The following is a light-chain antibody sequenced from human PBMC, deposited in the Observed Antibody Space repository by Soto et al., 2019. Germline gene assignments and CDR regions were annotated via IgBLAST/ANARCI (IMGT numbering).Light chain of an antibody. CDR3: SSYTDSTNYV. Sequence: LTQPASVSGSPGQSITISCTGTSSDVGTRNFVSWYQQHPGKAPKLMIYQVTNRPSGVSNRFSGSKSGNTASLTISGLQAEDEADYYCSSYTDSTNYVFGTGTKATVL. J-gene: IGLJ1*01. CDR2: QVT. CDR1: SSDVGTRNF. V-gene: IGLV2-14*01.